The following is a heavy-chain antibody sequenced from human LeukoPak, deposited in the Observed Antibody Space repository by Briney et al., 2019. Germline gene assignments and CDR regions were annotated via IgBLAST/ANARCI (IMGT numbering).Heavy chain of an antibody. CDR1: GFTFNKYA. J-gene: IGHJ4*02. Sequence: GGSLRLSCAASGFTFNKYAMHWVRQSPGKGLDWVSAIGRSGGNSYYGTSGKGRFSVSRDNTKNPFHLQINSLSAEDTAIYYCAKLQTAVVPAATLGFDSWGQGTLVTVSS. CDR2: IGRSGGNS. D-gene: IGHD2-2*01. CDR3: AKLQTAVVPAATLGFDS. V-gene: IGHV3-23*01.